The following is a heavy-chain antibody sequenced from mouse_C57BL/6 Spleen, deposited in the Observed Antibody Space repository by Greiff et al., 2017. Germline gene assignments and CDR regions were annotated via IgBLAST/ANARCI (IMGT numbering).Heavy chain of an antibody. Sequence: EVQLQESGPGLVKPSQSLSLTCSVTGYSITSGYYWNWIRQFPGNKLEWMGYISYDGSNNYNPSLKNRISITRDTSKNQFFLKLNSVTTEDTATYYCARDPDWERGDYFDYWGQGTTLTVSS. V-gene: IGHV3-6*01. CDR1: GYSITSGYY. CDR3: ARDPDWERGDYFDY. J-gene: IGHJ2*01. CDR2: ISYDGSN. D-gene: IGHD4-1*01.